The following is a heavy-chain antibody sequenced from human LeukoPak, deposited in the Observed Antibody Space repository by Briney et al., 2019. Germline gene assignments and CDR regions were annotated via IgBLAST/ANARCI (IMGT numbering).Heavy chain of an antibody. J-gene: IGHJ3*02. CDR3: ARERKSSYDTLTGYYKSDAFDI. CDR2: ISAYNGNT. CDR1: GYSLITYG. D-gene: IGHD3-9*01. V-gene: IGHV1-18*01. Sequence: GASVKVSCKAAGYSLITYGISGVRQAPGQGLEWMGWISAYNGNTNYAQRLQGRVTVTTDTSTNTAYMELRSLRSDDTAVYYCARERKSSYDTLTGYYKSDAFDIWGQGTMVTVSS.